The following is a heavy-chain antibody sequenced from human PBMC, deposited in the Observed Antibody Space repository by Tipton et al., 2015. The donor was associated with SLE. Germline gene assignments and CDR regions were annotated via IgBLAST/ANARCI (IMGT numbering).Heavy chain of an antibody. CDR1: GGSITSGTYY. V-gene: IGHV4-61*01. D-gene: IGHD3-10*01. CDR2: MSYSGST. J-gene: IGHJ3*02. CDR3: ARVDGSGPDAFDI. Sequence: TLSLTCTVSGGSITSGTYYWTWIRQRPGKGLEWIASMSYSGSTNYNPSLKSRVTISVDTSKNQFSLKLSSVTAADTAVYYCARVDGSGPDAFDIWGQGTMVTVSS.